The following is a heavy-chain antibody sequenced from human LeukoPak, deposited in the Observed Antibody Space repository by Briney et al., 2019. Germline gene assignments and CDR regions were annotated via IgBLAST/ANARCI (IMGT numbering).Heavy chain of an antibody. CDR3: ASYGGGVPDY. V-gene: IGHV3-66*01. CDR2: IYTGGTT. D-gene: IGHD2-15*01. CDR1: GFHVSRIY. J-gene: IGHJ4*02. Sequence: GGFLRLFCAASGFHVSRIYMSWVRQAPGKGLEWVSVIYTGGTTYCAVTVKGRSTICRANSKYTRYLQMNSLIAEGAAVYYCASYGGGVPDYWGQGTLVTVSS.